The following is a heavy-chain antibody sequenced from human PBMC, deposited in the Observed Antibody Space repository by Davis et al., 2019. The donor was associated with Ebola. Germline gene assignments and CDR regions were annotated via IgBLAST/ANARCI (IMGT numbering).Heavy chain of an antibody. V-gene: IGHV1-18*01. J-gene: IGHJ4*02. CDR1: GFSFSDYG. CDR2: ISAYTGHT. Sequence: ASVKVSCKASGFSFSDYGITWVRQAPGQGLQFMGWISAYTGHTNYAQTFQGRVAMTIDTSTNTLYMELRSLRSDDAAMYYCVRSNNWYGDYWGRGTLVTVSS. CDR3: VRSNNWYGDY. D-gene: IGHD5-24*01.